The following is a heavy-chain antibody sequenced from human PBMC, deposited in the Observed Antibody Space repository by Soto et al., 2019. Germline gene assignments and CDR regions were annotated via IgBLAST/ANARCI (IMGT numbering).Heavy chain of an antibody. CDR2: ISAYNGNT. V-gene: IGHV1-18*01. CDR1: GYTFTSYG. D-gene: IGHD2-15*01. CDR3: ARNAAGSFYYYYYGMYX. J-gene: IGHJ6*02. Sequence: ASLKVSCKASGYTFTSYGISWVRQAPGQGLEWMGWISAYNGNTNYAQKLQGRVNMTTDTSTSTAYMELRSLRSYDTAVYYCARNAAGSFYYYYYGMYXWGQVPTVTVS.